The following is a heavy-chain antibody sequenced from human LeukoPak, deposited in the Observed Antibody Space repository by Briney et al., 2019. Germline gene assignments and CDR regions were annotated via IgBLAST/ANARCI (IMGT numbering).Heavy chain of an antibody. CDR3: VKETDDH. Sequence: GGSLRLSCVASGFSFSTFWMNCVRQAPGKGLEWVASIKRDGREKNYIDSVKGRFSVSRDNAKNSLYLQMNSLTTEDTAVYYCVKETDDHWGQGTLVTVSS. CDR1: GFSFSTFW. V-gene: IGHV3-7*04. J-gene: IGHJ5*02. CDR2: IKRDGREK.